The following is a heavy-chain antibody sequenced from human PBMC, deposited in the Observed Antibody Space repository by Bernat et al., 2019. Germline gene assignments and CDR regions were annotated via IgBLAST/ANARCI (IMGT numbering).Heavy chain of an antibody. V-gene: IGHV3-23*04. J-gene: IGHJ3*02. D-gene: IGHD3-3*01. CDR2: ISGSGGST. CDR3: AKVRILEWLLWGAFDI. CDR1: GFTFSSYA. Sequence: EVQLVESGGGLVQPGGSLRLSCAASGFTFSSYAMSWVRQAPGKGLEWVSAISGSGGSTYYADSVKGRFTISRDNSKNTLYLQMNSLRAEDTAVYYCAKVRILEWLLWGAFDIWGQGTMVTVSS.